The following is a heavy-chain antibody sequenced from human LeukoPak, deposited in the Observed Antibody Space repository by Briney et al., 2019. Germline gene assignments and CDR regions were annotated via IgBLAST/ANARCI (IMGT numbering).Heavy chain of an antibody. CDR1: GGSVSTTHY. Sequence: SETLSLTCTVSGGSVSTTHYWGWIRQPPGKGLEWIGSIYYGGSTSYNASLRSRVTTSVDTSKNQFSLKLSSVTAAVTAVYYCAKSTYYYDTFVNAFDFWGQGTVVTVSS. D-gene: IGHD3-22*01. CDR2: IYYGGST. J-gene: IGHJ3*01. CDR3: AKSTYYYDTFVNAFDF. V-gene: IGHV4-39*07.